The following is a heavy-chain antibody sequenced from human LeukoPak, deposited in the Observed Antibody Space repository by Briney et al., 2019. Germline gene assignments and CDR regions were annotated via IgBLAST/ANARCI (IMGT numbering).Heavy chain of an antibody. CDR2: ISGSGGST. J-gene: IGHJ6*03. D-gene: IGHD3-3*01. Sequence: GGSLRLSCAASGFTFSSYAMSWVRQAPGKGLEWVSAISGSGGSTYYADSVKGRFTISRDNSKNTPYLQMNSLRAEDTAVYYCAKGYDFWSGYPPYYYYMDVWGKGTTVTVSS. CDR1: GFTFSSYA. V-gene: IGHV3-23*01. CDR3: AKGYDFWSGYPPYYYYMDV.